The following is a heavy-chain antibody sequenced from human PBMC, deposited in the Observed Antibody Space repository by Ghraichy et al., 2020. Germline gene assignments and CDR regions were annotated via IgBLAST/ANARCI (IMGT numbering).Heavy chain of an antibody. Sequence: GGSLRLSCAASGFTFSSYAMSWVRQAPGKGLEWVSAISGSGGSTYYADSVKGRFTISRDNSKNTLYLQMNSLRAEDTAVYYCAKEPRGYSSGWYGTSPEEYYFDYWGQGTLVTVSS. CDR2: ISGSGGST. D-gene: IGHD6-19*01. J-gene: IGHJ4*02. V-gene: IGHV3-23*01. CDR3: AKEPRGYSSGWYGTSPEEYYFDY. CDR1: GFTFSSYA.